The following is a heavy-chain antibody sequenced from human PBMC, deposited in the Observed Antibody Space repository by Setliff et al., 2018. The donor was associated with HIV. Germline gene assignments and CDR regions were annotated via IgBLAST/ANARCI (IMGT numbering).Heavy chain of an antibody. Sequence: SETLSLTCAVSGYSISNDYYWSWIRQPPGKGLEWIGEINHSEDTNYNSFLKSRVTISVDTSKNQLSLKLSSVTAADTAVYYCARDRSSGRGYYYYYYMDVWGKGTTVTVSS. D-gene: IGHD6-19*01. J-gene: IGHJ6*03. CDR1: GYSISNDYY. CDR2: INHSEDT. CDR3: ARDRSSGRGYYYYYYMDV. V-gene: IGHV4-38-2*02.